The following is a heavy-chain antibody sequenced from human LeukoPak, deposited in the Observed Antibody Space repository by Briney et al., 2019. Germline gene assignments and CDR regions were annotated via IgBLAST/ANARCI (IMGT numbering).Heavy chain of an antibody. CDR3: ARDRLFYFHSPDYRAGYFYAMDV. J-gene: IGHJ6*02. CDR2: TSHDESYK. V-gene: IGHV3-30-3*01. D-gene: IGHD3-22*01. Sequence: PGRSLRLSCSASGFTFNTYPMHWVRQSPGKGLEWVAVTSHDESYKFYAESVKGRFTISRDNSNNTLYLQMNTLRPEDTSVDYCARDRLFYFHSPDYRAGYFYAMDVWGQGTTVTVSS. CDR1: GFTFNTYP.